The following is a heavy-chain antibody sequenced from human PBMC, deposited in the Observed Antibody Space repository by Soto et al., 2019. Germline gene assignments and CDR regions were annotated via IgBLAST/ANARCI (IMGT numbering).Heavy chain of an antibody. V-gene: IGHV3-53*01. J-gene: IGHJ6*02. Sequence: GGSLRLSCAASGFTVSSNYMSWVRQAPGKGLEWVSVIYSGGSTYYADSVKGRFTISRDNSKNTLYLQMNSLRAEDTAVYYCARDSRHNSSRWGAYYYGMDVWGQGTTVTVSS. D-gene: IGHD6-13*01. CDR2: IYSGGST. CDR3: ARDSRHNSSRWGAYYYGMDV. CDR1: GFTVSSNY.